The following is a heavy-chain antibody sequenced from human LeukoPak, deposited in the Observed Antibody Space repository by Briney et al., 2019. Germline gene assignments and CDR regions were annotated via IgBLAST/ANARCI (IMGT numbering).Heavy chain of an antibody. CDR1: GGSISSYY. J-gene: IGHJ5*02. D-gene: IGHD3-9*01. Sequence: PSETLSLTCTVSGGSISSYYWSWIRQPAGKGLEWIGRIYTSGSTNYNPSLKSRVTMSVDTSKNQFSLKLSSVTTADTAVYYCARENYDILTGYSQNWFDPWGQGTLVTVSS. CDR3: ARENYDILTGYSQNWFDP. V-gene: IGHV4-4*07. CDR2: IYTSGST.